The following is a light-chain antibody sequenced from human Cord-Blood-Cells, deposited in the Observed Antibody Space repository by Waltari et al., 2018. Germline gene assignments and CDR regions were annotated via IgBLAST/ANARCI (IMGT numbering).Light chain of an antibody. Sequence: SYELTQPPSVSVSPGQTASITCPGDELGDKYACWYQQTPGQSPVLVIYQDSKRPSGIPERVSGSTTGNTATLTISGTQAMDEADYYCQAWDSSTVVFGGGTKLTVL. CDR3: QAWDSSTVV. V-gene: IGLV3-1*01. CDR1: ELGDKY. J-gene: IGLJ2*01. CDR2: QDS.